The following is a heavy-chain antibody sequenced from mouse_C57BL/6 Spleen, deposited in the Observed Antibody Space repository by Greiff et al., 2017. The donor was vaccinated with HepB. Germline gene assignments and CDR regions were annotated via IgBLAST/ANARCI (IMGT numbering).Heavy chain of an antibody. CDR2: ISNLAYSI. CDR1: GFTFSDYG. D-gene: IGHD2-3*01. CDR3: ARQIYDGYYMRSGAMDY. J-gene: IGHJ4*01. V-gene: IGHV5-15*01. Sequence: EVQRVESGGGLVQPGGSLKLSCAASGFTFSDYGMAWVRQAPRKGPEWVAFISNLAYSIYYADTVTGRFTISRENAKNTLYLEMSSLRSEDTAMYYCARQIYDGYYMRSGAMDYWGQGTSVTVSS.